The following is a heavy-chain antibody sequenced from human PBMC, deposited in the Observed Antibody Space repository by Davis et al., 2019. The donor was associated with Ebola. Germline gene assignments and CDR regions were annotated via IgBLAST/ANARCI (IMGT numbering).Heavy chain of an antibody. CDR3: ARVAYCGGDCYSGGFDY. D-gene: IGHD2-21*02. J-gene: IGHJ4*02. CDR2: IYYSGST. CDR1: GGSISSYY. V-gene: IGHV4-59*08. Sequence: MPSETLSLTCTVSGGSISSYYWSWIRQPPGKGLEWIGYIYYSGSTNYNPSLKSRVTISVDTSKNQFSLKLSSVTAADTAVYYCARVAYCGGDCYSGGFDYWGQGTLVTVSS.